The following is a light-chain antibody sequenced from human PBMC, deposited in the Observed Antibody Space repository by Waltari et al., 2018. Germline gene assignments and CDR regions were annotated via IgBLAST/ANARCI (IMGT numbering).Light chain of an antibody. CDR3: QQYNTWPPST. V-gene: IGKV3-15*01. CDR2: GAS. J-gene: IGKJ2*02. CDR1: QYISDN. Sequence: EVLMTQSPAALSVSPGERATLSYRASQYISDNLAWYQHKPGQPPRLLISGASTMAAGGPARFSGGGSGTEFSLTISSLESEDSAIYFCQQYNTWPPSTFGQGTKLEIK.